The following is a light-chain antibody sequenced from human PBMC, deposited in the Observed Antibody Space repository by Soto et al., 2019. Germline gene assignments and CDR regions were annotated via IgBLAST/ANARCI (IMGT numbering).Light chain of an antibody. CDR2: STN. Sequence: QTVVTQEPSFSVSPGGTVTLTCGLSSGSVSTSNYPSWYQQTPGQAPRTLIYSTNTRSSGVPDRFSASILGDKAALTITGAQADDECDYYCVLYMGSGIWVFGGGTKLTVL. V-gene: IGLV8-61*01. J-gene: IGLJ3*02. CDR3: VLYMGSGIWV. CDR1: SGSVSTSNY.